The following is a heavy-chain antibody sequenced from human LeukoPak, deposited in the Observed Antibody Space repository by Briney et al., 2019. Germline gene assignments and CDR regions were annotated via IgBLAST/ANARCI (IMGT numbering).Heavy chain of an antibody. D-gene: IGHD6-13*01. CDR3: ARAASTGTVDY. V-gene: IGHV3-7*01. CDR2: INQGGSEK. Sequence: GGSLRLSCAASGFTFSIYWMSWVRQAPGKGLEWVANINQGGSEKYYVDSVEGRFTISRDNAKNSLYLQMNSLRAEDTALYYCARAASTGTVDYWGQGTLVTVSS. CDR1: GFTFSIYW. J-gene: IGHJ4*02.